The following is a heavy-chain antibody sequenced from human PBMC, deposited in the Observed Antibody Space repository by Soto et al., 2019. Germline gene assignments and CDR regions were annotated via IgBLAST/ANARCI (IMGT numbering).Heavy chain of an antibody. D-gene: IGHD3-9*01. CDR1: GFTFSSYS. Sequence: GGSLRLSCAASGFTFSSYSMNWVRQAPGKGLEWVSSISSSSSYIYYADSVKGRFTISRDNAKNSLYLQMNSLRAEDTAVYYCARFGHYDIMPRSPSCFDARGQGTLVTVSS. J-gene: IGHJ5*02. CDR3: ARFGHYDIMPRSPSCFDA. V-gene: IGHV3-21*01. CDR2: ISSSSSYI.